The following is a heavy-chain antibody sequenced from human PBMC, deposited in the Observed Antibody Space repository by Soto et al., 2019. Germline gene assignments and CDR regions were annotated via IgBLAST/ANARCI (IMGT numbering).Heavy chain of an antibody. D-gene: IGHD3-3*01. CDR3: ARRRITTFGVVITGYGMDV. Sequence: SETLSLTCAVSGDSMSNNNCWNWVRQPPGKGLEWIGEIYHTGTTNYNPSLKSRVTISVDKSKNQVSLKLSSVTAADTAVYYCARRRITTFGVVITGYGMDVWGQGTTVTVSS. CDR2: IYHTGTT. J-gene: IGHJ6*02. CDR1: GDSMSNNNC. V-gene: IGHV4-4*02.